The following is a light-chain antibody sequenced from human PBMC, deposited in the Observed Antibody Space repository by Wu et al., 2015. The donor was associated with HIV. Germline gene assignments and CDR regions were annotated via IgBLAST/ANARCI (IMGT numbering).Light chain of an antibody. CDR3: QQSYNTPYT. CDR2: GAS. J-gene: IGKJ4*01. Sequence: DIHMTQSPSSLSSSVGDSVTITCRASQTITNYLNWYQQKPGRAPKLLIYGASTLQSGVPSRFSGSGSGTHFTLTITSLRPEDFATYYCQQSYNTPYTFGGGTKVEIE. V-gene: IGKV1-39*01. CDR1: QTITNY.